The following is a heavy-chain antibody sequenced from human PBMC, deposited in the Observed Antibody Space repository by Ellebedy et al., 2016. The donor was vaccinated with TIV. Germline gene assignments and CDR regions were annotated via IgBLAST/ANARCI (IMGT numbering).Heavy chain of an antibody. D-gene: IGHD4-17*01. V-gene: IGHV4-59*01. CDR1: GGSISSYY. J-gene: IGHJ4*02. Sequence: SETLSLTCTVSGGSISSYYWSWIRQPPGKGLEWIGYIYYSGSINYNPSLKSRVSISGDVSKNHFSLKLSSVTAADTAVYYCARAKGYGDYFDSWGQGTLVTVSS. CDR3: ARAKGYGDYFDS. CDR2: IYYSGSI.